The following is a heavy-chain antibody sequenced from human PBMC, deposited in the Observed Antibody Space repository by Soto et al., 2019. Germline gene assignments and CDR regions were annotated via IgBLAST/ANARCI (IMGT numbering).Heavy chain of an antibody. Sequence: GGSLRLSCAASGFTFSSYGMHWVRQAPGKGLEWVAVISYDGSNKYYADSVKGRFTISRDNSKNTLYLQMNSLRAEDTAVYYCAKESAVDFLNSGYDYWGQGTLVTVSS. CDR3: AKESAVDFLNSGYDY. CDR2: ISYDGSNK. J-gene: IGHJ4*02. V-gene: IGHV3-30*18. D-gene: IGHD6-19*01. CDR1: GFTFSSYG.